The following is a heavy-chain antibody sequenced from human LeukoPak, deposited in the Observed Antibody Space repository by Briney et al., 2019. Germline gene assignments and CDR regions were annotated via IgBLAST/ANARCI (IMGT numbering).Heavy chain of an antibody. CDR3: ARVERWLQRAYYYGMDV. CDR1: GFTFSSYA. D-gene: IGHD5-24*01. V-gene: IGHV3-30-3*01. CDR2: ISYDGSNK. Sequence: GRSLRLSCAASGFTFSSYAMHWVRQAPGKGLEWVAVISYDGSNKYYADSVKGRFTISRDNSKNTLYLQMNSLRAEDMAVYYCARVERWLQRAYYYGMDVWGQGTTVTVSS. J-gene: IGHJ6*02.